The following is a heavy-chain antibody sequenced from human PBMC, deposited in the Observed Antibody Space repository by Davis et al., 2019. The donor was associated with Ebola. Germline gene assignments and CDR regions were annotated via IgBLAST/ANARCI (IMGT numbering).Heavy chain of an antibody. Sequence: SVKVSCKASGGTFSSYAISWVRQAPGQGLEWMGRIIPILGIANYAQKFQGRVTITADTSASTAYMELSSLRSEDTAVYYCARGSGSYYAFDYWGQGTLVTVSS. V-gene: IGHV1-69*04. CDR2: IIPILGIA. J-gene: IGHJ4*02. CDR1: GGTFSSYA. CDR3: ARGSGSYYAFDY. D-gene: IGHD1-26*01.